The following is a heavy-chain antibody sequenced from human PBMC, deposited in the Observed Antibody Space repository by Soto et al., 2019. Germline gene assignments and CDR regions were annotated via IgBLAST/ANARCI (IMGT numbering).Heavy chain of an antibody. J-gene: IGHJ4*02. V-gene: IGHV1-46*01. CDR2: INPSGGST. D-gene: IGHD3-22*01. CDR1: GYTFTSYY. CDR3: ARGKRHDSSGYRGYYFDY. Sequence: SGRVSCKAAGYTFTSYYMHWVRQAPGQGLEWMGIINPSGGSTSYAQKFQGRVTMTRDTSTSTVYMELSSLRSEDTAVYYCARGKRHDSSGYRGYYFDYWGQGTLVTVS.